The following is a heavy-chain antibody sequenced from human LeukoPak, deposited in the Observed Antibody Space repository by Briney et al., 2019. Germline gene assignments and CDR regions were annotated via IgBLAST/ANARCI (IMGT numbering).Heavy chain of an antibody. J-gene: IGHJ6*02. Sequence: GGSLRLSCAASGFTLSNYAMSWVRQAPGKGLEWVSTSTGSGDSTYNADSVKGRFTVSRDNSENTLYLQMNSLRAEDTAVYYCARGRSSYYYGSGEYTCGMDVWGQGTTVTVSS. D-gene: IGHD3-10*01. CDR2: STGSGDST. CDR1: GFTLSNYA. CDR3: ARGRSSYYYGSGEYTCGMDV. V-gene: IGHV3-23*01.